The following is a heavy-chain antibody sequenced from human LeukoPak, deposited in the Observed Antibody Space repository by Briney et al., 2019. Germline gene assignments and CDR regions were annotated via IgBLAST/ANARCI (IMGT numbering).Heavy chain of an antibody. Sequence: HPGGSLRLSCAASGFTFSSYGMHWVRQAPGKGLEWVAVISYDGSNKYYADSVKGRFTISRDNSKNTLYLQMNSLRAEDTAVYYCAKDSRVGATPDYWGQGTLVTVSS. D-gene: IGHD1-26*01. J-gene: IGHJ4*02. V-gene: IGHV3-30*18. CDR1: GFTFSSYG. CDR3: AKDSRVGATPDY. CDR2: ISYDGSNK.